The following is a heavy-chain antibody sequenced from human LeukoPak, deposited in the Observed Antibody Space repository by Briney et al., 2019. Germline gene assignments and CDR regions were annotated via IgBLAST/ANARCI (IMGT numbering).Heavy chain of an antibody. Sequence: GGSLRLSCAASGFTFSSYGMHWVRQAPGKGLEWVAVISYDGSNKYYADSVKGRFTISRDNSKNTLYLQMSSLRAEDTAVYYCAKGQYDFWSGYHYYYYGMDVWGQGTTVTVSS. CDR3: AKGQYDFWSGYHYYYYGMDV. CDR1: GFTFSSYG. V-gene: IGHV3-30*18. J-gene: IGHJ6*02. D-gene: IGHD3-3*01. CDR2: ISYDGSNK.